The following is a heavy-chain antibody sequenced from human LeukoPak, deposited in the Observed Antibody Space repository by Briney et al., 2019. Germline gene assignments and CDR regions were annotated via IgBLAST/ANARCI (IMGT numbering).Heavy chain of an antibody. Sequence: GGSLRLSCVVSGFTLSSRWMMWVRQAPGEGLEWMTNINRDGSVKNYVDSVKGRFTITRDNAENSLYLQMNSLKVEDTAIYYCATYDSWSGYSIAYWGQGTLVTVSS. D-gene: IGHD3-3*01. V-gene: IGHV3-7*03. J-gene: IGHJ4*02. CDR2: INRDGSVK. CDR3: ATYDSWSGYSIAY. CDR1: GFTLSSRW.